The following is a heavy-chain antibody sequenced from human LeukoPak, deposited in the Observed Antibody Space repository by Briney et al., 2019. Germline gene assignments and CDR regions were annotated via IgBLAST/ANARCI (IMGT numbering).Heavy chain of an antibody. CDR2: ISAYNGNT. CDR3: ARDEGTYQRGPFEF. V-gene: IGHV1-18*01. Sequence: ATVKISCKASGYTFTTSGISWVRQAPGQGLEWMGWISAYNGNTKYVQKFQGRVIMTADTSTSTAYMELRSLRSDDTAVYYCARDEGTYQRGPFEFWGQGTLVTVFS. CDR1: GYTFTTSG. D-gene: IGHD2-2*01. J-gene: IGHJ4*02.